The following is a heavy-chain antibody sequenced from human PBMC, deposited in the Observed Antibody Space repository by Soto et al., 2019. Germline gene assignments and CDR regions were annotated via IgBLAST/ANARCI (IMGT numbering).Heavy chain of an antibody. D-gene: IGHD2-2*01. Sequence: QVQLVESGGGVVQPGRSLRLSCAASGFTFSSYGMHWVRQAPGKGLEWVAVISYDGSNKYYADSVKGRFTISRDNSKNTLYLQMNSLRAEDTAVYYCCGCSSTSCYFSYYDYGMDVWGQGTTVTVSS. CDR2: ISYDGSNK. J-gene: IGHJ6*02. CDR3: CGCSSTSCYFSYYDYGMDV. CDR1: GFTFSSYG. V-gene: IGHV3-30*03.